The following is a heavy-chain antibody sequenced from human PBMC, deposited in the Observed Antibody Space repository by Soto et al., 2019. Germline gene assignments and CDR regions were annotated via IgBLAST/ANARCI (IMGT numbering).Heavy chain of an antibody. CDR3: AREERLQEGYYFDY. J-gene: IGHJ4*02. Sequence: SETLSLTCAVSGGSISSGGYSWSWIRQPPGKGLEWIGYIYHSGSTYYNPSLKSRVTISVDRSKNQFSLKLSSVTAADTAVYYCAREERLQEGYYFDYWGQGTLVTVSS. D-gene: IGHD6-25*01. V-gene: IGHV4-30-2*01. CDR2: IYHSGST. CDR1: GGSISSGGYS.